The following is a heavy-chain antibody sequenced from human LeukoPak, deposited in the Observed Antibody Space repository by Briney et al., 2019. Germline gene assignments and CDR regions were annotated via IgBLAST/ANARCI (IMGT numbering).Heavy chain of an antibody. CDR1: GGSFSGYY. Sequence: PSETLSLTCAVYGGSFSGYYWSWIRQPPGKGLEWIGEINHSGSTNYNPSLKSRVTISVDTSKNQFSLKLSSVTAADTAVYYCARRRRANMITFGGVIVVNWFDPWGQGTLVTVSS. D-gene: IGHD3-16*02. CDR3: ARRRRANMITFGGVIVVNWFDP. CDR2: INHSGST. V-gene: IGHV4-34*01. J-gene: IGHJ5*02.